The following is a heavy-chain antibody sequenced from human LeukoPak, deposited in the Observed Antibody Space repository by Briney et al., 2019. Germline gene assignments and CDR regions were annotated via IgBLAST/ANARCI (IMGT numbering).Heavy chain of an antibody. J-gene: IGHJ4*02. V-gene: IGHV4-59*01. Sequence: SETLSLTCTVPGGSISSYYWSWIRQPPGKGQEWIGYIYYSGSTNYNPSLKSRVTISVDTSKNQFSLKLSSVTAADTAVYYCARALAGVRWELLKFDYWGQGTLVTVSS. CDR3: ARALAGVRWELLKFDY. CDR2: IYYSGST. CDR1: GGSISSYY. D-gene: IGHD1-26*01.